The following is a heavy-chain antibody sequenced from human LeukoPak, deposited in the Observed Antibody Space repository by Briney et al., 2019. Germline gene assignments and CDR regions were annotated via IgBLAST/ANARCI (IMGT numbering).Heavy chain of an antibody. CDR3: ATDRKRSKVTGTTY. J-gene: IGHJ4*02. CDR2: FDPEDGET. D-gene: IGHD1-7*01. V-gene: IGHV1-24*01. CDR1: GYTLTELS. Sequence: ASVKVSCKVSGYTLTELSMHWVRQAPGKGLEWMGGFDPEDGETIYAQKFQGRVAMTEDTSTDTAYMELSSLRSEDTAVYYCATDRKRSKVTGTTYWGQGTLVTVSS.